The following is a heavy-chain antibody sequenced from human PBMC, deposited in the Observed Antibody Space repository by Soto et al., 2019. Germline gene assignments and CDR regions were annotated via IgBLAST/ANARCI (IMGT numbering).Heavy chain of an antibody. CDR2: INSDGSST. V-gene: IGHV3-74*01. J-gene: IGHJ3*02. CDR3: ASDIVVVVAATWHAFDI. CDR1: GFTFSSYW. Sequence: GGSLRLSCAASGFTFSSYWMHWVRQAPGKGLVWVSRINSDGSSTSYADSVKGRFTISRDNAKNTLYLQMNSLRAEDTAVYYCASDIVVVVAATWHAFDIWGQGTMVTVSS. D-gene: IGHD2-15*01.